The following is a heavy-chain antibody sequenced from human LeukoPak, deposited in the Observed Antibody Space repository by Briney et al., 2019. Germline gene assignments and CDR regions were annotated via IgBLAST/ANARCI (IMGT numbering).Heavy chain of an antibody. J-gene: IGHJ4*02. CDR2: IGYDGNKK. D-gene: IGHD2-2*01. Sequence: GGSLRLSCAASGFTFSSYGMHWVRQAPGKGLEWVTFIGYDGNKKYYADSVKGRFTISRDNSKNTMYLQITSLGGEDTAVYYCAKYDAGLPAARDYFDYWGRGTLVTVSS. V-gene: IGHV3-30*02. CDR1: GFTFSSYG. CDR3: AKYDAGLPAARDYFDY.